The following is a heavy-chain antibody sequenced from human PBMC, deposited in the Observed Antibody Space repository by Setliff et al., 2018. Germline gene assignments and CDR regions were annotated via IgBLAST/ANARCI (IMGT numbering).Heavy chain of an antibody. CDR3: ARDEDRDEMEIQGY. V-gene: IGHV1-18*01. J-gene: IGHJ4*02. Sequence: EASVKVSCKASGYTFTTYAISWVRQAPGQGLEWMGWISTSNGNTNYAQNLQGRVTMTTDTSTSTAYMELRSLRSDDTAVYYCARDEDRDEMEIQGYWGQGTRVTVSS. D-gene: IGHD1-7*01. CDR2: ISTSNGNT. CDR1: GYTFTTYA.